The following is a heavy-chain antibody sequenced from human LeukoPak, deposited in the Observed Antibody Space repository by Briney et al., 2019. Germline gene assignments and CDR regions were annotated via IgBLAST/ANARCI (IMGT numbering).Heavy chain of an antibody. CDR3: ARGGAARLHFQN. V-gene: IGHV4-59*01. CDR2: IYHSGST. Sequence: SEALSLTCTVSGGSISTYYWNWIRQPPGKGLEWIGYIYHSGSTNYNPSLQSRVTISVDTSKNQFSLNLNSVTAADTAVYYCARGGAARLHFQNWGQGTLVTVSS. J-gene: IGHJ1*01. D-gene: IGHD6-6*01. CDR1: GGSISTYY.